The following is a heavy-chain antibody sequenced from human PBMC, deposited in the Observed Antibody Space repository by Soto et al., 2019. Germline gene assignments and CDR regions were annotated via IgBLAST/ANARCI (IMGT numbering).Heavy chain of an antibody. J-gene: IGHJ4*02. V-gene: IGHV3-30*18. D-gene: IGHD1-7*01. Sequence: HPGGSLRLSCAASGFTFSSYGMHWVRQAPGKGLEWVAVISKDGNVKYYAESVKGRFTISRDNSKNTLYLQMNSLRAEDTAVYYCAKIPERLITGTTAFDYWGQGTLVTVSS. CDR2: ISKDGNVK. CDR3: AKIPERLITGTTAFDY. CDR1: GFTFSSYG.